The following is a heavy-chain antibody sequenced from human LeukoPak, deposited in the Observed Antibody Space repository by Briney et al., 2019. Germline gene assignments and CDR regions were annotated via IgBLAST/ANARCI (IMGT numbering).Heavy chain of an antibody. V-gene: IGHV4-34*01. Sequence: SETLSLTCAVYGGSFNDYYWNWIRQPPGKGLEWIGEINLRGSTTYNPSLKSRVTISLDESKNQFSLKLSSVTAADTAVYFCARGGRYMSASWYSSVYYYMDVWGKGTTVTVSS. CDR2: INLRGST. J-gene: IGHJ6*03. CDR1: GGSFNDYY. D-gene: IGHD6-13*01. CDR3: ARGGRYMSASWYSSVYYYMDV.